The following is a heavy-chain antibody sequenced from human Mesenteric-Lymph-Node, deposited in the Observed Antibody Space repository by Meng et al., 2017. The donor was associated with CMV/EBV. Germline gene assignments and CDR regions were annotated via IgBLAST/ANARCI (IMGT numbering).Heavy chain of an antibody. V-gene: IGHV3-48*03. CDR3: AREIGGSYSYLGMDV. Sequence: GESLKISCAASGFTFSSYEMNWVRQAPGKGLEWVSYISSGGSTIYYADSVKGRFTISRDSAKNSLYLQMNSLRAEDTAVYYCAREIGGSYSYLGMDVWGQGTTVTVSS. CDR1: GFTFSSYE. CDR2: ISSGGSTI. D-gene: IGHD1-26*01. J-gene: IGHJ6*02.